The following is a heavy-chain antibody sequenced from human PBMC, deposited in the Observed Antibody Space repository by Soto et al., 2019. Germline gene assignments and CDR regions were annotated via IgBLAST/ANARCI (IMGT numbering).Heavy chain of an antibody. D-gene: IGHD3-3*01. CDR1: GFTLTSAA. V-gene: IGHV1-58*01. Sequence: QMQLVQSGPEVKKPGTSVKVSCKASGFTLTSAAVRWVRQTRGQRLEWIGWIVGGSGSTNYAQQFQGRLAITRDMATSTVYMELSSLRSEDTAVYYCAADWSNRPFAFWGQGTLVTVSS. CDR3: AADWSNRPFAF. CDR2: IVGGSGST. J-gene: IGHJ4*02.